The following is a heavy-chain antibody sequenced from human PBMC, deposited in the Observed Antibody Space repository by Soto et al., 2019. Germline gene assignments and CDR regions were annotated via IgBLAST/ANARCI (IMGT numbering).Heavy chain of an antibody. CDR3: ARSAIPRGGWFRP. V-gene: IGHV4-4*07. D-gene: IGHD2-21*01. Sequence: SETLSLTCNVSDDSLSTYYWSWIRQPAGKGLEWIGRIYASGSTNYNPSLKGRVTMSVDTSKKQFSLKMISVTAADTAVYYCARSAIPRGGWFRPWGQGVLVTVSS. CDR1: DDSLSTYY. CDR2: IYASGST. J-gene: IGHJ5*02.